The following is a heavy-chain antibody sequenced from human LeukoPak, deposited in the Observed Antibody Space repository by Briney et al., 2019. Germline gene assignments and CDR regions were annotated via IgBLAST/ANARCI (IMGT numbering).Heavy chain of an antibody. CDR3: ARWQLVPDAFDI. CDR1: GGSISSYY. J-gene: IGHJ3*02. CDR2: IYYGGST. D-gene: IGHD6-13*01. V-gene: IGHV4-59*01. Sequence: SXXLSLTCTVSGGSISSYYWSWIRQPPGKGLEWIGYIYYGGSTNYNPSLKSRVTISVDTSKNQFSLKLSSVTAADTAVYYCARWQLVPDAFDIWGQGTMVTVSS.